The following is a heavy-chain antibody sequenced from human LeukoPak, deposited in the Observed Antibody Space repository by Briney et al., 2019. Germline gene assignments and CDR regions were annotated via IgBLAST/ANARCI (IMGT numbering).Heavy chain of an antibody. CDR3: ARAYSRSRFDY. D-gene: IGHD6-6*01. V-gene: IGHV5-10-1*01. Sequence: GESLKISCKGSGYNFSNYWISWVRQMPGKGLEWMGTIDPSDSYNNYSPSFQGHVTISADKSISTAYLQWSSLKASDTAMYYCARAYSRSRFDYWGQGTLVTVSS. CDR2: IDPSDSYN. CDR1: GYNFSNYW. J-gene: IGHJ4*02.